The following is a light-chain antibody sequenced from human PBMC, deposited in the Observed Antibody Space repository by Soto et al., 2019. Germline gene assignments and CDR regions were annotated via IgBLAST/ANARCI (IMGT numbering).Light chain of an antibody. V-gene: IGLV2-8*01. CDR2: EVN. Sequence: QSVLTQPPSASGSPGQSVTISCTGTSNDVGGYDFVSWYQQHPGRAPKLIIVEVNKWPSGVPDRFSAFKSGNTASLTVSGLQAEDEAEYYCSSYAGDTTYVFGTGTKVNVL. CDR3: SSYAGDTTYV. CDR1: SNDVGGYDF. J-gene: IGLJ1*01.